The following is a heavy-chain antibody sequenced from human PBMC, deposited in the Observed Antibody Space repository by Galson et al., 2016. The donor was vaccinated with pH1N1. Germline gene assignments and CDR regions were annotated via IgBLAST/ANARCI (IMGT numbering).Heavy chain of an antibody. CDR3: TREGTSGWPTTYMDV. CDR2: IRGRDYGGTT. Sequence: SLRLSCATSGFTFGDYAIIWFRQAPGKGLEWVSFIRGRDYGGTTEYAASVKGRFSISRDESKSTAYLQMNSLKTEDTAVYYCTREGTSGWPTTYMDVWGKGTTCTVSS. D-gene: IGHD6-19*01. J-gene: IGHJ6*03. CDR1: GFTFGDYA. V-gene: IGHV3-49*03.